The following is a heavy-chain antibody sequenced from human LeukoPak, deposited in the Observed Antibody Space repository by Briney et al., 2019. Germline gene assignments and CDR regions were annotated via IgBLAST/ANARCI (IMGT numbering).Heavy chain of an antibody. CDR3: ANIPGYSSSWYGN. CDR1: GFTVSSNS. D-gene: IGHD6-13*01. V-gene: IGHV3-21*01. CDR2: ISSSSSYI. Sequence: PGGSLRLSCTVSGFTVSSNSMSWVRQAPGKGLEWVSSISSSSSYIYYADSVKGRFTISRDNAKNSLYLQMNSLRAEDTAVYYCANIPGYSSSWYGNWGQGTLVTVSS. J-gene: IGHJ4*02.